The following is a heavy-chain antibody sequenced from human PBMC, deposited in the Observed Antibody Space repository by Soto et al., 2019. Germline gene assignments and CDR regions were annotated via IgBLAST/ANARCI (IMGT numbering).Heavy chain of an antibody. CDR1: GGSISSYY. CDR3: ARSAGVVPAASFDY. J-gene: IGHJ4*02. D-gene: IGHD2-2*01. CDR2: IYYSGST. V-gene: IGHV4-59*01. Sequence: SETLSLTCTVSGGSISSYYWSWIRQPPGKGLEWIGYIYYSGSTNYNPSLKSRVTISVDTSKNQFSLKLSSVTAADTAVYYCARSAGVVPAASFDYWGQGTLVTVSS.